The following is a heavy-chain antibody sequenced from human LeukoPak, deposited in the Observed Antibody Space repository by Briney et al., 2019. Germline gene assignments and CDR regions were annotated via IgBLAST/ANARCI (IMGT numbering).Heavy chain of an antibody. CDR2: VFTSGSA. CDR1: GDSINSGNHY. D-gene: IGHD3-22*01. V-gene: IGHV4-61*02. Sequence: SQTLSLTCTVSGDSINSGNHYWNWIRQPAGKGLEWIGRVFTSGSANYSPSLKSRVTISVDTSKNQFSLKLSSVTAADTAVYYCATTYYYDSSGYDYYFDYWGQGTLVTVSS. CDR3: ATTYYYDSSGYDYYFDY. J-gene: IGHJ4*02.